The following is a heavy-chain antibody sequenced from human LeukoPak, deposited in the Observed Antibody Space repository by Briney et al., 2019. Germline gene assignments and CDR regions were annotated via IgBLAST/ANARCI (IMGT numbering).Heavy chain of an antibody. CDR2: ISSSSSYI. Sequence: GGSLRLSCAASGFTFSSYSMNWVRQAPGKGLEWVSSISSSSSYIYYADSVKGRFTISRDNSKNTLYLQMNSLRAEDTALYYCARDGYFGSDSVTGAGALGDYYMDVWGKGTTVTVSS. V-gene: IGHV3-21*01. CDR1: GFTFSSYS. CDR3: ARDGYFGSDSVTGAGALGDYYMDV. D-gene: IGHD3-9*01. J-gene: IGHJ6*03.